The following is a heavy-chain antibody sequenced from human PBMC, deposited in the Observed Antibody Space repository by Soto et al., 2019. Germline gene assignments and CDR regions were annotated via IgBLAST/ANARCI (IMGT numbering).Heavy chain of an antibody. CDR1: GFIFTNFW. D-gene: IGHD6-13*01. CDR3: AKDSWYFDL. Sequence: GESLKISCEASGFIFTNFWMRWVRQVPGKGLVWVSRIDTSGSSTSYADSVKGRFTISRDNAKNTVSLQMNSLRAEDTGVYYCAKDSWYFDLWSQGSLVTVSS. CDR2: IDTSGSST. V-gene: IGHV3-74*01. J-gene: IGHJ4*02.